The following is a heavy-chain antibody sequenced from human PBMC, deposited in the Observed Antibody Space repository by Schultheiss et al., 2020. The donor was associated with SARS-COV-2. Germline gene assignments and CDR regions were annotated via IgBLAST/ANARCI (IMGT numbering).Heavy chain of an antibody. D-gene: IGHD3-3*01. CDR1: GFTFSYFS. CDR2: ISGNSRYI. CDR3: ARDRREYQLVFWSGFDY. J-gene: IGHJ4*02. V-gene: IGHV3-21*01. Sequence: GGSLRLSCAVSGFTFSYFSMNWVRQAPGKGLEWVASISGNSRYIYYADSVRGRFTVSRDNSKNTLYLQMNSLRAEDTAVYYCARDRREYQLVFWSGFDYWGQGTLVTVSS.